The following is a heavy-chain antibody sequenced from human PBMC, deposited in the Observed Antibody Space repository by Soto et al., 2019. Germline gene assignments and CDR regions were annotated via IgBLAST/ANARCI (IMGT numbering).Heavy chain of an antibody. CDR1: GFIFSNYW. V-gene: IGHV3-7*04. CDR2: IKQDGSEK. CDR3: ARGGNIRECLTDH. D-gene: IGHD3-10*01. J-gene: IGHJ5*02. Sequence: EVQLVESGGGLVQPGGSLRLSCVASGFIFSNYWTHWVRQTPDKGLEWVANIKQDGSEKYYVDSVNGRFTISRHNAKNSLFLQMDNQSAEDTSVYCCARGGNIRECLTDHWGKGTMVTVSS.